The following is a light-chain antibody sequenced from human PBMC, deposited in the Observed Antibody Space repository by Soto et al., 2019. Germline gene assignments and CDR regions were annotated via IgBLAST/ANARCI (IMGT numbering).Light chain of an antibody. CDR1: SSNIGAGYH. V-gene: IGLV1-40*01. J-gene: IGLJ2*01. CDR2: DNT. Sequence: QSVLTQPPSVSVAPGQRVTISCTGSSSNIGAGYHVHWYQQLPGTAPQLLIYDNTNRPSGVPDRFSGSKSGTSASLAITGLQAEDEADYYCQSYDSSLSALVFGGGTKLTVL. CDR3: QSYDSSLSALV.